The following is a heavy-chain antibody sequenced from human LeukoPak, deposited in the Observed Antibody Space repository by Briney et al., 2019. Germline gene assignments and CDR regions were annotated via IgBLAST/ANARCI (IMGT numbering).Heavy chain of an antibody. Sequence: GGSLRLSCAASGFTVSGTYMSWVRQAPGKGLEWVSIIYTGDSTYYADSVKGRFTIYRDDSKNTLYLQMNSLRPEDTAVYYCAKRGPVVYDSWGQGTLVTVSS. V-gene: IGHV3-66*02. CDR1: GFTVSGTY. CDR2: IYTGDST. CDR3: AKRGPVVYDS. J-gene: IGHJ4*02.